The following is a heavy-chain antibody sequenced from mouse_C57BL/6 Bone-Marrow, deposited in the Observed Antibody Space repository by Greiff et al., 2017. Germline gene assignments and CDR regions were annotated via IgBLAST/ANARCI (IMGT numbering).Heavy chain of an antibody. V-gene: IGHV1-5*01. J-gene: IGHJ2*01. D-gene: IGHD1-1*01. CDR2: IYPGNSDT. CDR3: TRPITTVVASPFDY. CDR1: GYTFTSYW. Sequence: EVQLQQSGTVLARPGASVKMSCKTSGYTFTSYWMHWVKQRPGQGLEWIGAIYPGNSDTSYNQKFKGKAKLTAVTSASTAYMELSSLTNEDSAVYYCTRPITTVVASPFDYWGQGTTLTVSS.